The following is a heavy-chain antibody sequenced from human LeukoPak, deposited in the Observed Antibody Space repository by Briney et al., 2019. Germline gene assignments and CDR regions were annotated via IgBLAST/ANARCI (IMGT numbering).Heavy chain of an antibody. Sequence: SETLSLTCTVSGGSISSYYWSWIRQPAGKGLEWIGRIYTSGSTNYNPSLKSRVTISVDTPKNQFSLKLSSVTAADTAVYYCARGSRYQLLLYYFDYWGQGTLVTVSS. CDR1: GGSISSYY. V-gene: IGHV4-4*07. J-gene: IGHJ4*02. CDR2: IYTSGST. CDR3: ARGSRYQLLLYYFDY. D-gene: IGHD2-2*01.